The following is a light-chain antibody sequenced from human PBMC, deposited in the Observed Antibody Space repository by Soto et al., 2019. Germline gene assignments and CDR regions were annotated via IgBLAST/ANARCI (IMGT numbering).Light chain of an antibody. J-gene: IGKJ4*01. CDR2: GAS. CDR3: QQYGSSPPLT. V-gene: IGKV3-20*01. Sequence: EIVLTQSPGTLSLSPGERATLSCRASQSVSSSYLAWYQQKPGQAPSLLIYGASSRATGIPDRFSGSGGTDFTLTISRLEPEDFAVYYCQQYGSSPPLTFGGGTKVEIK. CDR1: QSVSSSY.